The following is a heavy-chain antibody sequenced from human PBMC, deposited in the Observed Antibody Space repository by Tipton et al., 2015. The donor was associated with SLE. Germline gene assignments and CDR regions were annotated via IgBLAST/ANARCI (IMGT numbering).Heavy chain of an antibody. CDR2: ISSRGRTT. D-gene: IGHD1-1*01. CDR3: AKERTTDMYYFDY. Sequence: SLRLSCTASGFTFSEFYMSWVRQRPGQGLEWISFISSRGRTTYYAESVKGRLTISRDNSKNSLYLQLNSLRGDDSGVYYCAKERTTDMYYFDYWGQGTLVSVSS. V-gene: IGHV3-11*04. J-gene: IGHJ4*02. CDR1: GFTFSEFY.